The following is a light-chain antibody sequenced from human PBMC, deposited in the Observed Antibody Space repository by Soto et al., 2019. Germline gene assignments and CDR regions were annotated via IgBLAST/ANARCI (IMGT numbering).Light chain of an antibody. CDR3: QQRNNWPPAT. CDR2: GAS. V-gene: IGKV3D-20*02. J-gene: IGKJ4*01. CDR1: QSVSSNY. Sequence: EIVMTQSPGTLSLSPGETATLSCRASQSVSSNYVAWFHQKPGQAPRLLIYGASSRATGVPDRFSASGSGTDFTLTISSLEPEDFAVYYCQQRNNWPPATFGGGTKVEIK.